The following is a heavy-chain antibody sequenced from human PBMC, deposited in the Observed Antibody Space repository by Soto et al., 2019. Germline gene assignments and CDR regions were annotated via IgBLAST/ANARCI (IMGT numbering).Heavy chain of an antibody. CDR2: IYSGGST. CDR3: ARETGYSYGNDAFDT. Sequence: GGSLRLSCAASGFTVSSNYMSWVRQAPGKGLEWVSVIYSGGSTYYADSVKGRFTISRHNSKNTLHLQMNSLRAEDTAVYYCARETGYSYGNDAFDTWGQGTMVTVS. V-gene: IGHV3-53*04. J-gene: IGHJ3*02. CDR1: GFTVSSNY. D-gene: IGHD5-18*01.